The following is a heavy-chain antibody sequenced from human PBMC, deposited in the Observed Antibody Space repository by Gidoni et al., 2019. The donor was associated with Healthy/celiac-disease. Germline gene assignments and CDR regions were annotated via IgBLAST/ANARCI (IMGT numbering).Heavy chain of an antibody. Sequence: QIQLQESGPGLVKPSQTLSLTCTVSGGSISSGGYYWSCIRQHPGKGLEWIGYTYSSGSTYYNPSPKNRVTISADTSKTRFSLKLSSVTAADTAVYYCARGGIPAFFDYWGQGTLVTVSS. CDR3: ARGGIPAFFDY. J-gene: IGHJ4*02. CDR1: GGSISSGGYY. D-gene: IGHD2-21*01. CDR2: TYSSGST. V-gene: IGHV4-31*03.